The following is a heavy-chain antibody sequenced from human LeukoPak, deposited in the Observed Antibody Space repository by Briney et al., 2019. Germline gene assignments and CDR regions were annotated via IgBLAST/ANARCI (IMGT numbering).Heavy chain of an antibody. J-gene: IGHJ4*02. D-gene: IGHD6-13*01. CDR3: AKDHGSSDWYYFDY. V-gene: IGHV3-30*02. Sequence: GGSLRLSCAASGFTFSSYGMHWVRQAPGKGLEWMAFIHYDGSNNYYADSVKGRFTISRDNSKNTLYLQMNTLRADDTAVYYCAKDHGSSDWYYFDYWGQGTLVTVSS. CDR1: GFTFSSYG. CDR2: IHYDGSNN.